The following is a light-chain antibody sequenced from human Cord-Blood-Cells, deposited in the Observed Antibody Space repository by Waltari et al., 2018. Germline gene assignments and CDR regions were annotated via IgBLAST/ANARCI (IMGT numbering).Light chain of an antibody. V-gene: IGLV2-23*01. J-gene: IGLJ3*02. CDR2: EGS. Sequence: QSALTQPAYVSGSPGQSITISCTGTSRDVGSYNLVSWYQQHPGKAPKPMIYEGSKRPSGVSNLFSGSKSGNTASLTISGLQAEDEADYYCCSYAGSSTWVFGGGTKLTVL. CDR1: SRDVGSYNL. CDR3: CSYAGSSTWV.